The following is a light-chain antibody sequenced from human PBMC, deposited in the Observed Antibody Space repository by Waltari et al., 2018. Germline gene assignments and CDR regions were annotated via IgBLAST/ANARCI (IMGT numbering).Light chain of an antibody. CDR3: LQAYSFPRT. CDR2: TAS. V-gene: IGKV1-12*01. CDR1: QGISSR. Sequence: ITCRASQGISSRLAWYQQKPGKAPKLLIYTASTLQSGVPSRFSGSGSGTEFTLIITTLQPEDFATYFCLQAYSFPRTFGQGTKLEIK. J-gene: IGKJ2*01.